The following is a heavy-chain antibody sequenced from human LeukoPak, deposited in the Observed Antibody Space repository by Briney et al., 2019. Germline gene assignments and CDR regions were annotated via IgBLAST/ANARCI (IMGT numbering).Heavy chain of an antibody. J-gene: IGHJ3*02. D-gene: IGHD3-22*01. CDR2: SGST. CDR1: GYSISSGYY. V-gene: IGHV4-38-2*02. Sequence: SETLSLTCTVSGYSISSGYYWGWIRQPPGKGLEWIGSGSTYYNPSLKSRVTISVDKSKNQFSLKLSSVTAADTAVYYCARESTYYYDSSGQGDAFDIWGQGTMVTVSS. CDR3: ARESTYYYDSSGQGDAFDI.